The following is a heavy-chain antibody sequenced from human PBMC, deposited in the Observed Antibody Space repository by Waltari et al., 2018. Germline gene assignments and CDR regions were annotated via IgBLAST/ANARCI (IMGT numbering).Heavy chain of an antibody. Sequence: QLQLQESGPGLVKPSETLSLTCTVSGGSIRSPTYYWGWVRQSPGKGLEWPRSMYYGGTTQYNPTLMSRVTISVDTSKHQFSLKLSSFTAADTAVFYCSRQGSCGYGGFDYWGQGTLVTVSS. CDR2: MYYGGTT. V-gene: IGHV4-39*01. J-gene: IGHJ4*02. CDR3: SRQGSCGYGGFDY. D-gene: IGHD5-18*01. CDR1: GGSIRSPTYY.